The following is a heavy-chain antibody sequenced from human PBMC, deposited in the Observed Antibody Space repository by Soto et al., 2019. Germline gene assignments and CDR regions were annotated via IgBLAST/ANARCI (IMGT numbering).Heavy chain of an antibody. J-gene: IGHJ4*02. D-gene: IGHD3-10*01. CDR1: GYSFPTYG. V-gene: IGHV1-18*01. Sequence: QVQLEQSGAEVKKPGASVKVSCKASGYSFPTYGFTWVRQAPGQGLEWMGWLSAYNANTNYAQKFQGRVTMTTDTSAGTAYMELRSLRSDDTAVYYCARDYGWGSYRFHYWGQGTLVTVSS. CDR3: ARDYGWGSYRFHY. CDR2: LSAYNANT.